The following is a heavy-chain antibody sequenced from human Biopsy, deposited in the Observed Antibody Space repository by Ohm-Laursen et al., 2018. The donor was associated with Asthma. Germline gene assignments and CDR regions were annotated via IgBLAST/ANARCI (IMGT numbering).Heavy chain of an antibody. CDR2: IYRNGDT. Sequence: SQTLSLTCTVSGDSIDSGDYSWTWIRQSPGVGLEWIGYIYRNGDTYYNPTLKNRVTISIDRSKNQFSLRLRSVTAADTAVYYCARGWNCGGDCYSLDSWGRGTLVTVSS. CDR1: GDSIDSGDYS. J-gene: IGHJ4*02. D-gene: IGHD2-21*02. CDR3: ARGWNCGGDCYSLDS. V-gene: IGHV4-30-2*06.